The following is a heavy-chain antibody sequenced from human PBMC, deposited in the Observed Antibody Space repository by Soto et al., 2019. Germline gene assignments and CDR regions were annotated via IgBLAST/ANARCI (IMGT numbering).Heavy chain of an antibody. CDR1: GYSIRSGYY. V-gene: IGHV4-38-2*01. CDR2: IYHTGSA. D-gene: IGHD3-22*01. J-gene: IGHJ4*02. CDR3: ARGPHFYDSSGYQGGLY. Sequence: NPSETLSLTCAVSGYSIRSGYYWAWIRQPPGKGLEWIGDIYHTGSAYYKPSLMSRVTMSVDTSKNQFSLKLSSVTAADTAVYFCARGPHFYDSSGYQGGLYWGQGILVTVSS.